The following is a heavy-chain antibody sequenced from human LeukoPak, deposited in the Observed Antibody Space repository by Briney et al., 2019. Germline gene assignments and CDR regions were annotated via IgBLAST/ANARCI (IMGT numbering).Heavy chain of an antibody. D-gene: IGHD3-3*01. CDR1: GGSISSGGYY. CDR3: ARLAYYDFWSGYDDY. Sequence: PSETLSLTCTVSGGSISSGGYYWSWIRQHPGKGLEWIGYIYYSGSTYYNPSLKSRVTVSVDTSKNQFSLKLSSVTAADTAVYYCARLAYYDFWSGYDDYWGQGTLVTVSS. CDR2: IYYSGST. J-gene: IGHJ4*02. V-gene: IGHV4-31*03.